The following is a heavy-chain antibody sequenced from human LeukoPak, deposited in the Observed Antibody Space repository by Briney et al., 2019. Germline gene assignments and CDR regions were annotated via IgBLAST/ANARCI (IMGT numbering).Heavy chain of an antibody. J-gene: IGHJ6*03. V-gene: IGHV3-7*01. CDR1: GFTFSSYW. CDR2: IKQDGSEK. D-gene: IGHD4-23*01. Sequence: GGSLRLSCAASGFTFSSYWMSWVRQAPGKGLEWVANIKQDGSEKYYVDSVKGRFTISRDNARNSLYLQMNSLRAEDTALYYCARDGDTVLTRGYYYYMDVWGKGTTVTVSS. CDR3: ARDGDTVLTRGYYYYMDV.